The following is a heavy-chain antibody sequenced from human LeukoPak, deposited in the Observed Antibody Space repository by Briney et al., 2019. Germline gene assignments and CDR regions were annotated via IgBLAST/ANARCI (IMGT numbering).Heavy chain of an antibody. J-gene: IGHJ4*02. Sequence: ASVKVSCKASGYTFTSYGISWVRQAPGQGLEWMGWISAYNGNTNYAQKFQGRVTITADKSTSTAYMELSSLRSDDTAVYYCARDIAAAGGIGDYWGQGTLFTVSS. CDR1: GYTFTSYG. CDR2: ISAYNGNT. CDR3: ARDIAAAGGIGDY. V-gene: IGHV1-18*01. D-gene: IGHD6-13*01.